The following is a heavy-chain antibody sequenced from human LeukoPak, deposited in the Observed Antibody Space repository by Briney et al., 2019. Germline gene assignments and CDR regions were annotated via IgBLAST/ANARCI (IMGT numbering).Heavy chain of an antibody. V-gene: IGHV5-10-1*01. D-gene: IGHD1-1*01. CDR2: IDPSDSYT. CDR3: ARSPGTRVYYYYGMDV. J-gene: IGHJ6*02. CDR1: GYSFTSYW. Sequence: GESLKISCKCSGYSFTSYWISWVRQMPGKGLEWMGRIDPSDSYTNYSPSFQGHVTISADKSISTAYLQWSSLKASDTAMYYCARSPGTRVYYYYGMDVWGQGTTVTVSS.